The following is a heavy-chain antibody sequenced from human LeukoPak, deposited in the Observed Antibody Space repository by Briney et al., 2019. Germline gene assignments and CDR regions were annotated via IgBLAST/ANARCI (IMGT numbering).Heavy chain of an antibody. Sequence: GKPLKISGKGSGYSFTSYWIGWVRHMPGKGLEWMGIIYPGDSDTRYSPSFQGQVTISADKSISTAYLQWSSLKASDTAMYYCARPPYYYDSSGYNDAFDIWGQGTMVTVSS. V-gene: IGHV5-51*01. CDR2: IYPGDSDT. CDR3: ARPPYYYDSSGYNDAFDI. CDR1: GYSFTSYW. D-gene: IGHD3-22*01. J-gene: IGHJ3*02.